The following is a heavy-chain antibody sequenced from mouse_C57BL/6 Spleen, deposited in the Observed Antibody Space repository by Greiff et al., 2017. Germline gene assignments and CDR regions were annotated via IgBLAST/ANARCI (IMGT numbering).Heavy chain of an antibody. CDR1: GFNIKDDY. V-gene: IGHV14-4*01. CDR3: TAYYYGSSGYFDY. J-gene: IGHJ2*01. Sequence: VQLQQSGAELVRPGASVKLSCTASGFNIKDDYMHWVKQRPEQGLEWIGWIDPENGDTEYASKFQGKATITADTSSNTAYLQLSSLTSEDTAVYYCTAYYYGSSGYFDYWGQGTTLTVSS. CDR2: IDPENGDT. D-gene: IGHD1-1*01.